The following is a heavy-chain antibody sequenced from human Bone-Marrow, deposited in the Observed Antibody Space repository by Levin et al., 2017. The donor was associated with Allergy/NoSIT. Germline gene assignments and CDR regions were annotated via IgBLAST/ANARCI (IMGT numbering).Heavy chain of an antibody. J-gene: IGHJ4*02. V-gene: IGHV4-34*01. Sequence: GSLRLSCAVYGGSFSGYYWSWIRQPPGKGLEWIGEINHSGSTNYNPSLKSRVTISLDTSKNQFSLKLSSVTAADTAVYYCARGSYSSGYYVIFSYFDYWGQGTLVTVSS. CDR2: INHSGST. CDR3: ARGSYSSGYYVIFSYFDY. D-gene: IGHD3-22*01. CDR1: GGSFSGYY.